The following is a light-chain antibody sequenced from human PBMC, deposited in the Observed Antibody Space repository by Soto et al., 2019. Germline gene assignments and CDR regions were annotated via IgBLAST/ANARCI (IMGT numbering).Light chain of an antibody. J-gene: IGKJ3*01. CDR3: QQSYSAPFT. CDR1: QSISSL. V-gene: IGKV1-39*01. CDR2: AAS. Sequence: DIQMTQSPSSLSASVGDRVTITCRASQSISSLLNWYQQKLGKAPKLLIYAASSLQSGVPSRFSGSGSGADFTLTISSLQPEDFATYYCQQSYSAPFTFAPGTKVDIK.